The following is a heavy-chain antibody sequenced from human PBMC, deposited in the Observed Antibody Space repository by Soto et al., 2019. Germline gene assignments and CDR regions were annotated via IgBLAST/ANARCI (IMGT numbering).Heavy chain of an antibody. CDR1: GLSVSSNY. J-gene: IGHJ2*01. Sequence: EVQLVETGGDLIQPGGSLRLSCAASGLSVSSNYMSWVRQAPGRGLEWVSVIYSSGNIYYRDSVKGRFTISRDNSKNTLYLQMNSLRDEDTAVYYCATGIKAVVRSWYFDLWGLGTLVTVSS. CDR2: IYSSGNI. D-gene: IGHD5-18*01. V-gene: IGHV3-53*02. CDR3: ATGIKAVVRSWYFDL.